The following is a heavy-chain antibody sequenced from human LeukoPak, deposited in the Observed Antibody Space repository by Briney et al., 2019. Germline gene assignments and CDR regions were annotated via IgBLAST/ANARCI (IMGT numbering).Heavy chain of an antibody. CDR2: ISAYNGNT. CDR1: GYTFTSYG. J-gene: IGHJ5*02. V-gene: IGHV1-18*01. Sequence: ASVKVSCKASGYTFTSYGISWVRQAPGQGVEWMGWISAYNGNTNYAQKLQGRVTMTTDTSTSTAYMELRSLRSDDTAVYYCARDSSSAVAGTLWFDPWGQGTLVTVSS. CDR3: ARDSSSAVAGTLWFDP. D-gene: IGHD6-19*01.